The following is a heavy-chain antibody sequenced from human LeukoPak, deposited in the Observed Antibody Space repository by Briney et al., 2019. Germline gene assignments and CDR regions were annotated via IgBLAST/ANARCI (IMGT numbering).Heavy chain of an antibody. CDR2: ISGSGGST. CDR3: ANGYSSGWYDY. J-gene: IGHJ4*02. V-gene: IGHV3-23*01. Sequence: GGSLRLSCAASGFTFSSYAMSWVRQAPGKGLEWVSAISGSGGSTYHADSVRGRFTISRDNSKNTLYLQMNSLRAEDTAVYYCANGYSSGWYDYWGQGTLVTVSS. D-gene: IGHD6-19*01. CDR1: GFTFSSYA.